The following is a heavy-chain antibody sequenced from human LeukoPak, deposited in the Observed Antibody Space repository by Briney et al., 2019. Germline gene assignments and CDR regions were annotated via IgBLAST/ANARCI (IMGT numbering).Heavy chain of an antibody. Sequence: GTSLRLSCAASGFPFSDYGMYWVRQAPGKGLEWLTVISHDGSNKYYADSVKGRITISRDNSMNTLYLQMNSLRAEDTAVYYCAKVRWGSDNALDSWGQGTLVTGSS. CDR1: GFPFSDYG. CDR2: ISHDGSNK. CDR3: AKVRWGSDNALDS. V-gene: IGHV3-30*18. D-gene: IGHD3-16*01. J-gene: IGHJ4*02.